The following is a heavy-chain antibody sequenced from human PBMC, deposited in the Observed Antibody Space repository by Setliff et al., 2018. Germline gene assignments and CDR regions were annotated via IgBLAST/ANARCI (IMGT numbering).Heavy chain of an antibody. J-gene: IGHJ4*02. CDR3: ARTGTYRYFDY. CDR2: IYYRGDT. D-gene: IGHD1-1*01. V-gene: IGHV4-39*01. CDR1: GASLSSGTYY. Sequence: PSETLSLTCTVSGASLSSGTYYWGWIRQPPGKGLEWIGRIYYRGDTYHNASLKGRLTISVDTAQNQFSLRLTSVTAADTAVYYCARTGTYRYFDYWGQGALVTSPQ.